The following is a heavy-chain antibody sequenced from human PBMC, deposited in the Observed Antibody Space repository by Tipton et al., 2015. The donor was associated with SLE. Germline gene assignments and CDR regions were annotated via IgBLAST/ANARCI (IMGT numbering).Heavy chain of an antibody. CDR2: INHSGST. Sequence: TLSLTCAVYGGSFSGYYWSWIRQPPGKGLEWIGEINHSGSTNYNPSLKSRVTISVDTSKNQFSLKLSPVTAADTAVYYCARRPHYYYYGMDVWGQGTTVTVSS. V-gene: IGHV4-34*01. CDR1: GGSFSGYY. CDR3: ARRPHYYYYGMDV. J-gene: IGHJ6*02.